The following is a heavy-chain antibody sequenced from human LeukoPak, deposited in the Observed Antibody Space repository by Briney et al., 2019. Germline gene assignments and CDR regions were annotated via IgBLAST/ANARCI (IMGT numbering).Heavy chain of an antibody. D-gene: IGHD3-16*01. CDR1: GYSISSGYY. CDR2: IYHSGST. CDR3: AREMGDWFDP. Sequence: PSETLSLTCTVSGYSISSGYYWGWIRQPPGKWLEWIGSIYHSGSTYYNPSLKSRVTISVDTSKNQFSLKLSSVTAADTAVYYCAREMGDWFDPWGQGTLVTVSS. V-gene: IGHV4-38-2*02. J-gene: IGHJ5*02.